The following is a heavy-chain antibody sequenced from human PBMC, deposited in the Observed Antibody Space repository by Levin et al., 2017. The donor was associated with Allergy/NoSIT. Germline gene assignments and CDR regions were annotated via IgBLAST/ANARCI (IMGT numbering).Heavy chain of an antibody. V-gene: IGHV3-30-3*01. CDR1: GFIFRNYA. J-gene: IGHJ4*02. Sequence: GESLKISCAVSGFIFRNYAVHWVRQAPGKGLEWVAAISSDGGNKYYTDSVKGRFTISRDNSKNTLYLQMNRLRSEDTALYYCARGRSEEIGYWGQGTLVTVSS. CDR3: ARGRSEEIGY. CDR2: ISSDGGNK.